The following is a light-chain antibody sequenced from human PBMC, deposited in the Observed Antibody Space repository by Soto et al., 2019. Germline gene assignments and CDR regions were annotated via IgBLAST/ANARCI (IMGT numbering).Light chain of an antibody. J-gene: IGLJ2*01. CDR2: LNSDGSH. Sequence: QSVLTQSPSASASLGASVKLTCTLSSGHSSYAIAWHQQQPEKGPRYLMKLNSDGSHSKGDGIPDRFSGSSSGAERYLTVSSLQSEDGADYCCQTWGTGIHVFGGGTKVTVL. CDR1: SGHSSYA. CDR3: QTWGTGIHV. V-gene: IGLV4-69*01.